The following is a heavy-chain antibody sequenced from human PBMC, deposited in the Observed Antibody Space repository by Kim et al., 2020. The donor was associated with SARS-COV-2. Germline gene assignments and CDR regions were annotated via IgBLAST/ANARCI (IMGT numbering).Heavy chain of an antibody. CDR2: ISGSGGST. CDR1: GFTFSSYA. J-gene: IGHJ6*02. D-gene: IGHD6-19*01. Sequence: GGSLRLSCAASGFTFSSYAMSWVRQAPGKGLEWVSAISGSGGSTYYADSVKGRFTISRDNSKNTLYLQMNSLRAEDTAVYYCAKDRGYSSGWNGLNPWYYYYGMDVWGQGTTVTVSS. V-gene: IGHV3-23*01. CDR3: AKDRGYSSGWNGLNPWYYYYGMDV.